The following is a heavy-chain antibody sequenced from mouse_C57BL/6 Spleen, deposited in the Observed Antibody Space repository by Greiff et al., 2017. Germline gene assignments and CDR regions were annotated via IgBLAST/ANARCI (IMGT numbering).Heavy chain of an antibody. CDR2: IDPSDSYT. CDR3: ERRITTVVAKAY. Sequence: VQLQQPGAELVKPGASVKLSCKASGYTFTSYWMQWVKQRPGQGLEWIGEIDPSDSYTNYNQKFKGKATLTVDTSSSTAYMQLSSLTSEDSAVYYCERRITTVVAKAYWGQGTLVTVSA. V-gene: IGHV1-50*01. D-gene: IGHD1-1*01. CDR1: GYTFTSYW. J-gene: IGHJ3*01.